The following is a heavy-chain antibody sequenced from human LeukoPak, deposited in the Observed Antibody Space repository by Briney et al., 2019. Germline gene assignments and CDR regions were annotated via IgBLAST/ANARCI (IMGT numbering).Heavy chain of an antibody. D-gene: IGHD3-3*02. CDR2: IHSDGGTT. CDR1: GFTFSDYW. J-gene: IGHJ4*02. CDR3: ARDIYSIAE. V-gene: IGHV3-74*01. Sequence: PGGSLRLSCAASGFTFSDYWIHWVRQAPGKGLVWVWLIHSDGGTTNYADSVKGRFTMSRDNAKNMVYLQMNSLRVEDTAVYYCARDIYSIAEWGQGTLVTVSS.